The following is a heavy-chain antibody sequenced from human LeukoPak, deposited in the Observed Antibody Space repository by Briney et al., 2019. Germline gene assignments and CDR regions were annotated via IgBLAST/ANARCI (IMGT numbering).Heavy chain of an antibody. CDR2: ISSSSSTI. CDR1: GFTFSSYS. D-gene: IGHD2-2*02. CDR3: ARGIPRYCSSTSCYTTE. V-gene: IGHV3-48*01. J-gene: IGHJ4*02. Sequence: GGSLRLSCAASGFTFSSYSMNWVRQAPGKGLEWVSYISSSSSTIYYADSVKGRFTISRDNAKNSLYLQMNSLRAEDTAVYYCARGIPRYCSSTSCYTTEWGQGTLVTVSS.